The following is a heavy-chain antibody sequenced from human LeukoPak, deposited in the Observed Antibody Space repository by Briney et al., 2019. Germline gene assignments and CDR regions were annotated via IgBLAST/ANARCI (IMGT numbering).Heavy chain of an antibody. CDR1: GFTFNSYS. D-gene: IGHD1-26*01. V-gene: IGHV3-48*02. CDR3: ARNSVGAANFDY. J-gene: IGHJ4*02. CDR2: ITSSSSTI. Sequence: GGSLRLSCAASGFTFNSYSMNWVRQAPGKGLEWISCITSSSSTIYYADSVKGRFTISRDNAKNSLYLQMNSLRDEDTAVYYCARNSVGAANFDYWGQGTLVTVSS.